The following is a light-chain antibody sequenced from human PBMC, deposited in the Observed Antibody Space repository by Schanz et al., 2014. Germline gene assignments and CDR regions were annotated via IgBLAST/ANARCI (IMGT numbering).Light chain of an antibody. V-gene: IGLV2-14*01. CDR3: CSYAGSSWV. CDR2: DVN. J-gene: IGLJ3*02. Sequence: QSALTQPASVSGSPGQSITISCTGTNSDVGGYNHVSWYQQYPGKAPKLMIYDVNNRPLGVSNRFSGSKSGNTASLTISGLQAEDEADYYCCSYAGSSWVFGGGTKLTVL. CDR1: NSDVGGYNH.